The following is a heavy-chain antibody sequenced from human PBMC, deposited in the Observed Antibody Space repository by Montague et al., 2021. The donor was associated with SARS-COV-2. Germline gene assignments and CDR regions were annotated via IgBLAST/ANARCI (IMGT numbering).Heavy chain of an antibody. D-gene: IGHD3-22*01. Sequence: SETLPLTCTVSGGSISSYYWSWIRQPPGKGLEWIGYIHYSGSTNYNPSLKSRVTISVDTSKNQFSLKLNSVTAADTAVYYCARAYYDSSGYYGYFDYWGQGTLVTVSS. CDR1: GGSISSYY. CDR3: ARAYYDSSGYYGYFDY. CDR2: IHYSGST. V-gene: IGHV4-59*13. J-gene: IGHJ4*02.